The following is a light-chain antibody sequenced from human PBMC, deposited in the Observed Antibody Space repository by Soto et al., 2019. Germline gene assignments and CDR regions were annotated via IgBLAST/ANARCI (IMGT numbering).Light chain of an antibody. V-gene: IGKV3-20*01. Sequence: EIGLTQSPGTLSLSPGERATLSCRASQSVSGNNLVWYQQKPGQAPRLLIYGASYRAAGIPDRFSGSGSGTDFTLTISRLEPEDFALYYCQQYGSSPWTFGQGTKVEIK. CDR2: GAS. J-gene: IGKJ1*01. CDR3: QQYGSSPWT. CDR1: QSVSGNN.